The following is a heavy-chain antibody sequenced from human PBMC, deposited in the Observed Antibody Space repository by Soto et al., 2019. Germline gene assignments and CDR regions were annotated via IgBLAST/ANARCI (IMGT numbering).Heavy chain of an antibody. CDR2: ISAYNGNT. J-gene: IGHJ4*02. Sequence: QVQLVQSGAEVKKPCASVKVSCKASGYTFTSYGISWVRQAPGQGLEWMGWISAYNGNTNYAQKLQGRVTMTTDTYKSTAYMELRIRRSDDTAVYYCALKYYDSSCYYHILDYWGQGTLVTVSS. CDR1: GYTFTSYG. CDR3: ALKYYDSSCYYHILDY. V-gene: IGHV1-18*01. D-gene: IGHD3-22*01.